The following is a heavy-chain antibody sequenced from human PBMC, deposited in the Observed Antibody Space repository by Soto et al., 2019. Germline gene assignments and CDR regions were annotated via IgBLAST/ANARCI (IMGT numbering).Heavy chain of an antibody. D-gene: IGHD3-10*01. CDR2: IYYSGST. CDR1: GGCICSCS. V-gene: IGHV4-59*01. Sequence: SVKCRVAGGCICSCSWYRIRQPPGKGLEWIGYIYYSGSTNYNPSLKSRVTISVDTSKNQFSLKLSSVTAADTAVYYCARAPRGNYGYPSSLDHRGQGTLVTVSS. CDR3: ARAPRGNYGYPSSLDH. J-gene: IGHJ4*02.